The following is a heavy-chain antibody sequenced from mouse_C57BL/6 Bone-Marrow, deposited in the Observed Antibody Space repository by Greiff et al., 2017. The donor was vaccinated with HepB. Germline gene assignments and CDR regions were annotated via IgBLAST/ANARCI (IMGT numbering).Heavy chain of an antibody. CDR2: IDPEDGET. V-gene: IGHV14-2*01. D-gene: IGHD1-1*01. CDR3: ARRLRQSGAWFAY. Sequence: VTLKESGAELVKPGASVKLSCTASGFNIKDYYMHWVKQRTEQGLEWIGRIDPEDGETKYAPKFQGKATITADTSSNTAYLQLSSLTSEDTAVYYCARRLRQSGAWFAYWGQGTLVTVSA. CDR1: GFNIKDYY. J-gene: IGHJ3*01.